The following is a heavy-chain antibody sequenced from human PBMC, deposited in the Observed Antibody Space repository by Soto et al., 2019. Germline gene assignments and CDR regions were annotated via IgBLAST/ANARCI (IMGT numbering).Heavy chain of an antibody. CDR1: GGSINNNYYY. D-gene: IGHD2-8*01. Sequence: SETLSLTCTVSGGSINNNYYYWSWIRQPPGKGLEWIGHIYDSGTTYSNPSLESRVTISVDTSKNQFSLKLNSVTAADTAVYFCARRAWAVDALREDNWFYPWGKGTLVTVAS. V-gene: IGHV4-30-4*01. CDR3: ARRAWAVDALREDNWFYP. CDR2: IYDSGTT. J-gene: IGHJ5*02.